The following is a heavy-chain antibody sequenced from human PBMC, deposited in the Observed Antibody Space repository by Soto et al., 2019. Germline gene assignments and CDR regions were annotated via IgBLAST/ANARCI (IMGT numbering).Heavy chain of an antibody. CDR2: INTGNGNT. J-gene: IGHJ4*01. D-gene: IGHD2-21*02. Sequence: GASVKVSCKASGYSFSTYAMHWVRQAPGQGLEWMGWINTGNGNTKYSQKFQGRVTITRDTSASTAYMELSSLRSEDTAVYYCARFGCGGDCYRFDSWG. CDR1: GYSFSTYA. CDR3: ARFGCGGDCYRFDS. V-gene: IGHV1-3*04.